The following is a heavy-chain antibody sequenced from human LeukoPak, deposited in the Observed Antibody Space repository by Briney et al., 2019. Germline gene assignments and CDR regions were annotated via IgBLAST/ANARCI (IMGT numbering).Heavy chain of an antibody. V-gene: IGHV3-23*01. D-gene: IGHD4-17*01. J-gene: IGHJ3*02. Sequence: AGGSLRLSCAASGFTFTSYAMSWVRQAPGKGLEWVSGISGSGGSTYYADSVKGRFTISRDNSKNTLYLQMSSLRAEDTAVYYCARGNYGDYWKGGFDIWGQGTMVTVSS. CDR2: ISGSGGST. CDR3: ARGNYGDYWKGGFDI. CDR1: GFTFTSYA.